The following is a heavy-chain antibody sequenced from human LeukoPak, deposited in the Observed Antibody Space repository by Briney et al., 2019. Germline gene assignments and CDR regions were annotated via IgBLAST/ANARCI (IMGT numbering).Heavy chain of an antibody. CDR3: ARVSISGGGVDY. CDR2: ISTSSSYI. D-gene: IGHD3-16*01. CDR1: GFTFSDYT. V-gene: IGHV3-21*01. Sequence: GGSLRLSCAASGFTFSDYTMTWVRQAPGKGLEWVSCISTSSSYIYYADSLQGRFTVSRDNIENSLFLQMNSKIAEDTAVYYCARVSISGGGVDYWGQGTLVTVPS. J-gene: IGHJ4*02.